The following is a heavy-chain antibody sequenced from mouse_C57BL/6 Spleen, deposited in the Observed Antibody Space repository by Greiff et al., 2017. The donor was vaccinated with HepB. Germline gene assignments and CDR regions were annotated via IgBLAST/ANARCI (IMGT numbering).Heavy chain of an antibody. CDR1: GYTFTDYE. CDR3: TRYYYSNPYYFDY. J-gene: IGHJ2*01. Sequence: QVQLQQSGAELVRPGASVTLSCKASGYTFTDYEMHWVKQTPVHGLEWIGAIDPETGGTAYNQKFKGKAILTADKSSSTAYMELRSLTSEDSAVYYCTRYYYSNPYYFDYWGQGTTLTVSS. D-gene: IGHD2-5*01. V-gene: IGHV1-15*01. CDR2: IDPETGGT.